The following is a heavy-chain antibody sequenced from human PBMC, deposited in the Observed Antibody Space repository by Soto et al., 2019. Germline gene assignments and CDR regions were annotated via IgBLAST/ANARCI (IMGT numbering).Heavy chain of an antibody. CDR2: IKGDGSEK. D-gene: IGHD3-16*02. V-gene: IGHV3-7*01. CDR3: ATSLI. J-gene: IGHJ4*02. CDR1: GFTFGSYW. Sequence: EVQLVESGGGLVQPGGSLRLSCAASGFTFGSYWMNWVRQAPGKGLEWVANIKGDGSEKNYVDPVNGRFTSSRDNARNSLYLQMNSMRAEDTAVYYCATSLIRGQGALVTVSS.